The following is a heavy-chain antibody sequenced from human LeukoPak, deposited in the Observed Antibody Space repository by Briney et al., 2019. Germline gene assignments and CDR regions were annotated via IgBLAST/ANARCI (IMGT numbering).Heavy chain of an antibody. CDR2: INPSGGST. V-gene: IGHV1-46*01. CDR1: GYTFTNYY. CDR3: ARVFYVVGAFDI. J-gene: IGHJ3*02. Sequence: ASVKVSCKASGYTFTNYYMHWVRQAPGQGLEWMGIINPSGGSTTYAQKFQGRVTMTRDTSTSTVYMELSSLRSGDTAMYYCARVFYVVGAFDIWGQGTMVTVSS. D-gene: IGHD2/OR15-2a*01.